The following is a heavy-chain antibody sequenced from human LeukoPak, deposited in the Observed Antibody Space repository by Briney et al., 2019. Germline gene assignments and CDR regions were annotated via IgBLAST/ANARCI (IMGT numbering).Heavy chain of an antibody. CDR3: AKDFIIRGITFGWFDP. D-gene: IGHD3-10*01. CDR1: GFTFSSYA. CDR2: ISSSGGNT. V-gene: IGHV3-23*01. J-gene: IGHJ5*02. Sequence: GGSLRLSCAASGFTFSSYAMSWVRQAPGKGLEWVSAISSSGGNTYHADSVKGRFTISRDNSKNTLYLQMNGLRAEDTAVYYCAKDFIIRGITFGWFDPWGQGTLVTVSS.